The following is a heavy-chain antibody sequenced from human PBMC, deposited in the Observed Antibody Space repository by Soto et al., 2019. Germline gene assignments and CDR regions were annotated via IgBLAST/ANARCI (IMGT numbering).Heavy chain of an antibody. CDR3: TGYLDF. CDR1: GFTFSTSW. J-gene: IGHJ4*02. Sequence: GGSLRLSCAASGFTFSTSWMDWVRQTPGKGLEWVANINQDGSEKNYVDSVKGRFTISRDNAKNSLFLQMSSLTAEDSGLYYCTGYLDFWGQGILVTVSS. CDR2: INQDGSEK. V-gene: IGHV3-7*01.